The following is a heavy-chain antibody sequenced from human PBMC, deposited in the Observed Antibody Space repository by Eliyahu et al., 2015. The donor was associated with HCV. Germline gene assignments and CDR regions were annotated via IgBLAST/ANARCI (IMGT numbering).Heavy chain of an antibody. CDR3: AKPDIEATLTFFDF. CDR1: XFTFXNYS. J-gene: IGHJ4*02. D-gene: IGHD5-12*01. V-gene: IGHV3-23*04. Sequence: EMQLVESGGGLVQGGGSXRXXCVXSXFTFXNYSMTWVRQAPGKGLEWVSSIRGSGRNTFYADSVKGRFTISRDNSKNTLYLEMNTLRVEDTAVYYCAKPDIEATLTFFDFWGQGTLVTVS. CDR2: IRGSGRNT.